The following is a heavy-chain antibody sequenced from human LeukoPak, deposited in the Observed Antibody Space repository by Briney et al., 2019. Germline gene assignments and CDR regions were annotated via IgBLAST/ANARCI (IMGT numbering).Heavy chain of an antibody. CDR2: IYSGGST. CDR3: ARDSDGYMDV. V-gene: IGHV3-66*01. CDR1: GFTVSSNY. J-gene: IGHJ6*03. Sequence: GGSLRLSCAASGFTVSSNYMSWVRQAPGKRLEWVSVIYSGGSTYYADSVKGRFTISRDNSKNTLYLQMNSLRAEDTAVYYCARDSDGYMDVWGKGTTVTISS. D-gene: IGHD5-24*01.